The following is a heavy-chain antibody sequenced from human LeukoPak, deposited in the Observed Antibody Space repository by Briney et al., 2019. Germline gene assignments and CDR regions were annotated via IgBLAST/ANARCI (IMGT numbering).Heavy chain of an antibody. CDR2: ISSRGDST. CDR1: GFTFSNYA. CDR3: GPRPDLTVPHTVEK. V-gene: IGHV3-23*01. J-gene: IGHJ4*02. Sequence: GGSLRLSCAASGFTFSNYAMSWVRQVPGRGLEWVSTISSRGDSTYDADSVEGRFIISRDNSKNSLYLQMNTVRAEDTAVYAKGPRPDLTVPHTVEKWGQGTLVTVSS. D-gene: IGHD4-17*01.